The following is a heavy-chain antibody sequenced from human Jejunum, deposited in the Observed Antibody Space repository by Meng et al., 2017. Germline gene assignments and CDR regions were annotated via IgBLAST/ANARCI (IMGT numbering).Heavy chain of an antibody. D-gene: IGHD5-18*01. J-gene: IGHJ4*02. Sequence: VHLQESGPGLLTPSQTLSLLCTVSGDSINSDRYVWRWIRKYPGRGLEWIGYLFYNGSTYYNPALKRRVTISADKSRTQFSLKLTSVTAADTAVYYCARGGYYSFDYWGQGTLVTVSS. CDR1: GDSINSDRYV. V-gene: IGHV4-31*03. CDR2: LFYNGST. CDR3: ARGGYYSFDY.